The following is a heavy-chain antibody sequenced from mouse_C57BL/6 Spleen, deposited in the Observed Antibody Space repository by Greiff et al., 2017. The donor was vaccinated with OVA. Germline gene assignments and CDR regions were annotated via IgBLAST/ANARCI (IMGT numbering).Heavy chain of an antibody. J-gene: IGHJ3*01. CDR2: IDPSDSYT. CDR3: ASGERYRSAY. CDR1: GYTFTSYW. Sequence: QVQLQQPGAELVKPGASVKLSCKASGYTFTSYWMQWVKQRPGQGLEWIGEIDPSDSYTNYNQKFKGKATLTVATSSSTDSMQLSSLTSAVSAVCYCASGERYRSAYRGQGTLVTVSA. V-gene: IGHV1-50*01.